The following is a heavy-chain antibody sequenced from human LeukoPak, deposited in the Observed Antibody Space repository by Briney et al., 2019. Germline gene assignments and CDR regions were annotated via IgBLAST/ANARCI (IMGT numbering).Heavy chain of an antibody. Sequence: GRSLRLTCTASGFIFAVRYLSWIRRPPGKGLEWGTYNSRGGSNLKYGESVGGRVAISRDIAEKSLHLDMHSLKAEDTAVYYCARGRSLADPFDLWGKGTVVTVSS. CDR2: NSRGGSNL. V-gene: IGHV3-11*04. D-gene: IGHD6-19*01. J-gene: IGHJ3*01. CDR3: ARGRSLADPFDL. CDR1: GFIFAVRY.